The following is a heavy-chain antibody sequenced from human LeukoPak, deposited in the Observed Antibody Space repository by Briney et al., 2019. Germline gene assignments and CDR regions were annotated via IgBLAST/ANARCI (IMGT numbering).Heavy chain of an antibody. CDR2: INHSGST. D-gene: IGHD6-19*01. J-gene: IGHJ4*02. Sequence: PSETLSLTCAVYGGSFSGYYWSWIRQPPGKGLEWIGEINHSGSTNYNPSLKSRVTISVDTSKNQFSLKLSSVTAADTAVYYCALIGLDNSSGWYEGAYWGQGTLVTVSS. CDR3: ALIGLDNSSGWYEGAY. CDR1: GGSFSGYY. V-gene: IGHV4-34*01.